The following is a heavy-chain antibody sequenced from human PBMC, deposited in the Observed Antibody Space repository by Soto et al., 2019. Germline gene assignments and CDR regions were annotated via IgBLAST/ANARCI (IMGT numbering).Heavy chain of an antibody. CDR3: ASMTYYDFWSGYF. V-gene: IGHV4-39*01. J-gene: IGHJ4*02. CDR2: IYYSGST. Sequence: PSETLSLTCTVSGGSISSSSYYWGWIRQPPGRGLEWIGSIYYSGSTYYNPSLKSRVTISVDTSKNQFSLKLSSVTAADTAVYYCASMTYYDFWSGYFGGQGTLVTVSS. D-gene: IGHD3-3*01. CDR1: GGSISSSSYY.